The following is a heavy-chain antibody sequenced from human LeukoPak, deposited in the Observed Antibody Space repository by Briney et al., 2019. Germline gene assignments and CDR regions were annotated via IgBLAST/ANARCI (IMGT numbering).Heavy chain of an antibody. J-gene: IGHJ5*02. CDR3: AKAADGVPPGKPLNWFDP. CDR1: GFTFSSYG. V-gene: IGHV3-30*18. Sequence: GRSLRLSCAASGFTFSSYGMHWVRQAPGKGLEWVAVISYDGSNKYYADSVKGRFTISRDKSKNTLYLQMSGLRAEDTAVYCCAKAADGVPPGKPLNWFDPRGQGTLVTVSS. CDR2: ISYDGSNK. D-gene: IGHD2-2*02.